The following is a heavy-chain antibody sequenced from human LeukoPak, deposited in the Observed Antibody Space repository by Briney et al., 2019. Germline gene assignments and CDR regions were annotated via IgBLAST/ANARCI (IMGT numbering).Heavy chain of an antibody. J-gene: IGHJ6*03. CDR2: ISAYNGNT. Sequence: GASVKVSCKASGYTFTSYGISWVGQAPGQGLEWMGWISAYNGNTNYAQKLQGRVTMTTDTSTSTAYMELRSLRSDDTAVYYCARRYYDFWSGKREGYYYYYYMDVWGKGTTVTVSS. CDR1: GYTFTSYG. D-gene: IGHD3-3*01. CDR3: ARRYYDFWSGKREGYYYYYYMDV. V-gene: IGHV1-18*01.